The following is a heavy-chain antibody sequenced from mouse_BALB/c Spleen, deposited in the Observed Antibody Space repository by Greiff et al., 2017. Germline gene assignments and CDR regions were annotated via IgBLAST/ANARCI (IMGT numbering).Heavy chain of an antibody. CDR1: GDSITSGY. V-gene: IGHV3-8*02. CDR2: ISYSGST. J-gene: IGHJ3*01. D-gene: IGHD3-3*01. Sequence: EVKLVESGPSLVKPSQTLSLTCSVTGDSITSGYWNWIRKFPGNKLEYMGYISYSGSTYYNPSLKSRISITRDTSKNQYYLQLNSVTTEDTATYYCARQGPEGFAYWGQGTLVTVSA. CDR3: ARQGPEGFAY.